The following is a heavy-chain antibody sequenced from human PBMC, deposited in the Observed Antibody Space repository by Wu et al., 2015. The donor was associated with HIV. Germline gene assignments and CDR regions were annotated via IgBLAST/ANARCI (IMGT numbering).Heavy chain of an antibody. J-gene: IGHJ4*02. Sequence: QVQLVQSGAEVKKPGSSVKVSCKASGGTFSSYAISWVRQAPGQGLEWMGGIIPIFGTANYAQKFQGRVTITADESTSTAYMELSSLRSEDTAVYYCARGPRAYYYDSSGYLVFDYWGQGTLVTVSS. CDR1: GGTFSSYA. V-gene: IGHV1-69*12. D-gene: IGHD3-22*01. CDR3: ARGPRAYYYDSSGYLVFDY. CDR2: IIPIFGTA.